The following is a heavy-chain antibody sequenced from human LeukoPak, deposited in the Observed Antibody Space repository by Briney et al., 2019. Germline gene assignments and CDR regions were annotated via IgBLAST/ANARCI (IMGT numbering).Heavy chain of an antibody. D-gene: IGHD5-24*01. CDR2: IYSSGRYI. J-gene: IGHJ4*02. V-gene: IGHV3-21*01. CDR1: GFTFGSYS. CDR3: ARGGGSRDGLTTSFDY. Sequence: GGSLRLSCAASGFTFGSYSMDWVRQAPTKGLEWVSSIYSSGRYIYYADSVKGRFTISRDNAKNSLYLQMNSLRAADTAVYYCARGGGSRDGLTTSFDYWGQGTVVTVSS.